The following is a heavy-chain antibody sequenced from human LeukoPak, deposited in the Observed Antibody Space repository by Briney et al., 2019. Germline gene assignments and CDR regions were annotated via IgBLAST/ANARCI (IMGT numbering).Heavy chain of an antibody. CDR2: INYSGSN. CDR3: ARHIAARRTVSYNWFDP. V-gene: IGHV4-39*01. D-gene: IGHD4-17*01. J-gene: IGHJ5*02. CDR1: GGSISSSSYY. Sequence: PSETLSLTCTVSGGSISSSSYYWGWIRQPPGKGLEWIGCINYSGSNYYNPSLKSRVTILVDTSKNQFSLKLSSVTAADTAVYYCARHIAARRTVSYNWFDPWGQGTLVTVSS.